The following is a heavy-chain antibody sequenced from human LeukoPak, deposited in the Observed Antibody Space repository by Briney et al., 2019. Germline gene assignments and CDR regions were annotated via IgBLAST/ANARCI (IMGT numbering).Heavy chain of an antibody. D-gene: IGHD6-13*01. CDR3: ARDSPRRIAAAGTSESFDY. CDR2: INHSGST. J-gene: IGHJ4*02. CDR1: GGSFSGYY. V-gene: IGHV4-34*01. Sequence: SETLSLTCADYGGSFSGYYWSWIRQPPGKGLEWIGEINHSGSTNYNPSLKSRVTISVDTSKNQFSLKLSSVTAADTAVYYCARDSPRRIAAAGTSESFDYWGQGTLVTVSS.